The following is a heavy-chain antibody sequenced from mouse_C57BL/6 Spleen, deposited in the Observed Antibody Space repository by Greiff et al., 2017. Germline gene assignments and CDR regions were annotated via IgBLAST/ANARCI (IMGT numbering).Heavy chain of an antibody. Sequence: EVMLVESGGGLVKPGGSLKLSCAASGFTFSSCAMSWVRQTPEKRLEWVATISDGGSYTYYPDNVKGRFTISRDNAKNNLYLQMSHLKSEDTAMYYCANDAMDYWGQGTSVTVSS. J-gene: IGHJ4*01. CDR1: GFTFSSCA. CDR2: ISDGGSYT. V-gene: IGHV5-4*03. CDR3: ANDAMDY.